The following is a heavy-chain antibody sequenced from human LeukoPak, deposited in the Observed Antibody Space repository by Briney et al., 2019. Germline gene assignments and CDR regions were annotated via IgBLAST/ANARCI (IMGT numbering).Heavy chain of an antibody. D-gene: IGHD1-26*01. CDR1: GFTFSSYS. Sequence: PGGSLRLSCAASGFTFSSYSMNWVRQAPGKGLEWVSYISSSSSTICYADSVKGRFTISRDNAKNSPYLQMNSLRAEDTAVYYCARDTPIVGATVEEDYWGQGTLVTVSS. V-gene: IGHV3-48*01. J-gene: IGHJ4*02. CDR2: ISSSSSTI. CDR3: ARDTPIVGATVEEDY.